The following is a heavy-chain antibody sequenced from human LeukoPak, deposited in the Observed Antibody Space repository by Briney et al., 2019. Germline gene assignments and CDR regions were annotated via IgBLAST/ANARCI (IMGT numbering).Heavy chain of an antibody. J-gene: IGHJ5*02. CDR1: VGSISSYY. CDR3: ARLILLWFGELSSNSLDP. CDR2: IYYSGST. D-gene: IGHD3-10*01. Sequence: PSETLSLTRTVSVGSISSYYWSWIRQPSGKGLEWIGYIYYSGSTNYNPSLKSRVTISVDTSKNQFSRKLSSVTAADTAVYYCARLILLWFGELSSNSLDPCGQGTLVTVSS. V-gene: IGHV4-59*08.